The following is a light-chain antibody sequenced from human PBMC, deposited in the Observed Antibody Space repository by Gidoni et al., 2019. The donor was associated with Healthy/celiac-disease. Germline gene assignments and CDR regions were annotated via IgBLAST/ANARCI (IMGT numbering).Light chain of an antibody. CDR1: SSDVGGYNY. V-gene: IGLV2-14*01. CDR3: SSYTSSSTPVV. CDR2: EVS. Sequence: QSALTQPASVSGSPGPSITISCTGTSSDVGGYNYVSLYQQHPGKAPKLMIYEVSNRPSGVSNRFSGSKSGNTASLTISGLQAEDEADYYCSSYTSSSTPVVFGGGTKL. J-gene: IGLJ2*01.